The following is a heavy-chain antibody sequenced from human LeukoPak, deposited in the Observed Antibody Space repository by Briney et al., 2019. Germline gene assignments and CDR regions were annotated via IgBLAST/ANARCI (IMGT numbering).Heavy chain of an antibody. CDR2: ISYDGSNK. J-gene: IGHJ4*02. Sequence: PGRSLRLSCAASGFTCSSYGMNWVRQAPGKGLEWVAVISYDGSNKYYADSVKGRFTISRDNSKNTLFAQMGSLRAEDTAVYYCARGEYYSDTSSYFDYWGQGTLVTVSS. CDR3: ARGEYYSDTSSYFDY. V-gene: IGHV3-30*03. CDR1: GFTCSSYG. D-gene: IGHD3-22*01.